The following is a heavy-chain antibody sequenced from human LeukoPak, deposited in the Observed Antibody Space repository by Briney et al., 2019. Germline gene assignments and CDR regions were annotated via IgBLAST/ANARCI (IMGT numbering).Heavy chain of an antibody. D-gene: IGHD3-22*01. CDR1: GFTFGSYS. V-gene: IGHV3-23*01. CDR3: ARDEGGGYYYDRSGYCDY. CDR2: ISGSGGST. Sequence: PGGSLRLSCAASGFTFGSYSMNWVRQAPGKGLEWVSAISGSGGSTYYADSVKGRFTISRDNSKNTLYLQMNSLRAEDTAVYYCARDEGGGYYYDRSGYCDYWGQGTLVTVSS. J-gene: IGHJ4*02.